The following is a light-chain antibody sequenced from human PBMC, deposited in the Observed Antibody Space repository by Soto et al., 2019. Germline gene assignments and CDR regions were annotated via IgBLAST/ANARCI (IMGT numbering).Light chain of an antibody. CDR2: DVS. V-gene: IGKV1-5*01. J-gene: IGKJ2*01. CDR1: QDINNW. CDR3: QQYFHYPVT. Sequence: DLQMTQSPSTLSAFVGDRVTITCRATQDINNWLDWYQQKTGKDPRLLIYDVSTLQTGGPSRFSGRGSGTEATLIISSLQPDDVATYYCQQYFHYPVTFGRGTKVDI.